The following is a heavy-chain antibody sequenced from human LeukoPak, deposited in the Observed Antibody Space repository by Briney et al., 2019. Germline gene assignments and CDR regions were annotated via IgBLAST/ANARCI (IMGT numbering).Heavy chain of an antibody. Sequence: PSETLSLTCAVYGGSFSGYYWGWIRQPPGKGLEWIGEINHSGSTNYNPSLKSRVTISVDTSKNQFSLKLSSVTAADTAVYYCARGRGYYYDSSGYYGLRAFDIWGQGTMVTVSS. CDR2: INHSGST. D-gene: IGHD3-22*01. CDR1: GGSFSGYY. V-gene: IGHV4-34*01. J-gene: IGHJ3*02. CDR3: ARGRGYYYDSSGYYGLRAFDI.